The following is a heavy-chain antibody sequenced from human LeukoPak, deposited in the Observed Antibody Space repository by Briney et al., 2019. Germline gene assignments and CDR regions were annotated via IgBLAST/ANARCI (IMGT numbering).Heavy chain of an antibody. V-gene: IGHV4-59*12. J-gene: IGHJ4*02. D-gene: IGHD1-26*01. Sequence: SETLSLTCTVSGASISSYSWTWIRQPPGEGLEWIGYIYYRGSTKYNPSLKSRVTISVDTSKNQFSLKLSSVTAADTAVYYCARDGGRDSGSYYEDYWGQGTLVTVSS. CDR3: ARDGGRDSGSYYEDY. CDR1: GASISSYS. CDR2: IYYRGST.